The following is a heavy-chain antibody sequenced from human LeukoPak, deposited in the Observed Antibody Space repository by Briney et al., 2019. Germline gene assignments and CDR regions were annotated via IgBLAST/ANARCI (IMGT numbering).Heavy chain of an antibody. CDR3: AKESLRGHSYGFDN. V-gene: IGHV3-23*01. J-gene: IGHJ4*02. D-gene: IGHD5-18*01. Sequence: GGSLRLSCAASGFPFSAYAMSWVSQAPGKGLEWVSAISASGDTTYYADSVRGRFTISRDNSKNTLYLQMNSLRAGDTALYYCAKESLRGHSYGFDNWGQGTLVTVSS. CDR2: ISASGDTT. CDR1: GFPFSAYA.